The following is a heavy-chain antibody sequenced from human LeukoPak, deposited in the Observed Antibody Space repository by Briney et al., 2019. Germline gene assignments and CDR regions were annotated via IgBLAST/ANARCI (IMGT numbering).Heavy chain of an antibody. CDR2: INPNSGGT. D-gene: IGHD2-2*01. CDR1: RYTFTDYY. V-gene: IGHV1-2*02. Sequence: ASVKVSCTPSRYTFTDYYMHWVRQAPGQGLEWMGWINPNSGGTNYAQKFQGRVTMTRDTSISTAYMELSRLRSDDTAVYYCARGGWSLGYCSSSSCLDWFDPWGQGTLVTVSS. CDR3: ARGGWSLGYCSSSSCLDWFDP. J-gene: IGHJ5*02.